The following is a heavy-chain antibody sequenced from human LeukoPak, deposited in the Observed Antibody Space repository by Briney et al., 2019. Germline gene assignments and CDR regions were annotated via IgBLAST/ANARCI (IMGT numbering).Heavy chain of an antibody. Sequence: ASVKVSCKASGYTFTDYYMHWVRQAPGQGLEWMGWINPNSGGANYAQNYQGRVTMTRDTSISTAYMELTRLRSDDTAVYYCARGGQWLLWYFDYWGQGTLVTAS. D-gene: IGHD6-19*01. J-gene: IGHJ4*02. CDR3: ARGGQWLLWYFDY. V-gene: IGHV1-2*02. CDR1: GYTFTDYY. CDR2: INPNSGGA.